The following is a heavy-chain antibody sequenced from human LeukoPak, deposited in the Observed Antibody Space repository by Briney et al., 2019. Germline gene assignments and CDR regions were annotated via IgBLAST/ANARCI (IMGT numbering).Heavy chain of an antibody. CDR3: AKDESKDGWELLRLDY. V-gene: IGHV3-74*01. J-gene: IGHJ4*02. CDR1: GFTFSSYW. CDR2: INSDGSST. D-gene: IGHD1-26*01. Sequence: GGSLRLSCAASGFTFSSYWMHWVRQAPGKGLVWVSRINSDGSSTSYADSVKGRFTISRDNSRNTLYLQMNSLRAEDTAVYYCAKDESKDGWELLRLDYWGQGTLVTVSS.